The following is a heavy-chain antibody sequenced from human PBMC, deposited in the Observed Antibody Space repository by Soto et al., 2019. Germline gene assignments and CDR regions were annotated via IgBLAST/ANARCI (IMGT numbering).Heavy chain of an antibody. CDR3: AIDRQIGIVVVVIVD. CDR1: GYTFTSYA. D-gene: IGHD2-15*01. Sequence: ASVKVSCKASGYTFTSYAMHWVRQAPGQRLEWMGWINAGNGNTKYSQKFQGRVTITRDTSASTAYMELSSLRSEDTAVYYCAIDRQIGIVVVVIVDRAQRTPVTGSS. J-gene: IGHJ4*02. V-gene: IGHV1-3*01. CDR2: INAGNGNT.